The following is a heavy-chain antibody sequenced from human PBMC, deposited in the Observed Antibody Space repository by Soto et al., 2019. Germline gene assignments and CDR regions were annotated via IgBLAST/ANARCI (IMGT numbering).Heavy chain of an antibody. D-gene: IGHD1-7*01. CDR3: ARVAPTGAIDY. CDR1: GLTFSSYA. V-gene: IGHV3-74*01. J-gene: IGHJ4*02. CDR2: INSDGSST. Sequence: VGSLRLSCAASGLTFSSYAMIWVRQAPGKGLVWVSRINSDGSSTSYADSVKGRFTISRDNAKNTLYLQMNSLRAEDTAVYYCARVAPTGAIDYWGQGTLVTVSS.